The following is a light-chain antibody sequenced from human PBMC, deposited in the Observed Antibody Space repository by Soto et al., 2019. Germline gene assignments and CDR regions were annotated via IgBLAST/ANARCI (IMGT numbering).Light chain of an antibody. CDR3: SSYTSSSTLV. J-gene: IGLJ2*01. CDR1: SSDVGGYNY. V-gene: IGLV2-14*01. CDR2: EVS. Sequence: QSVLTQPASVSGSPGQSITISCTGTSSDVGGYNYVSWYQQHPGKAPKLMIYEVSNRPXXXSNXXSGSKSGNTASLTISGXXXXXXXDYYCSSYTSSSTLVFGGGTKLTVL.